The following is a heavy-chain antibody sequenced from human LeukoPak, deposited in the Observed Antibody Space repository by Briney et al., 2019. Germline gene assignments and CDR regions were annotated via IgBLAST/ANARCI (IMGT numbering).Heavy chain of an antibody. CDR2: ISAYNGNT. J-gene: IGHJ3*02. V-gene: IGHV1-18*04. D-gene: IGHD4-17*01. CDR3: ASSIRLDAFDI. CDR1: GYTFTGYG. Sequence: ASVKVSCKASGYTFTGYGISWVRQAPGQGLEWMGWISAYNGNTNYAQKLQGRVTMTTDTSTSTAYMELRSLRSDGTAVYYCASSIRLDAFDIWGQGTMVTVSS.